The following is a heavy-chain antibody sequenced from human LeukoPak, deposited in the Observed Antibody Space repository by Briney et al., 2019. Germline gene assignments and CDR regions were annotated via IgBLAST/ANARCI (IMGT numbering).Heavy chain of an antibody. CDR1: GFTFSSYA. CDR3: AKVQSRKATVFEYSSGWYSGFEY. CDR2: ISGSGGST. V-gene: IGHV3-23*01. Sequence: PGGSLRLSCAASGFTFSSYAMSWVRQAPGKGLEWVSAISGSGGSTYYADSVKGRFTISRDNSKNTLYLQMNSLRAEDTAVYYCAKVQSRKATVFEYSSGWYSGFEYWGQGTLVTVSS. J-gene: IGHJ4*02. D-gene: IGHD6-19*01.